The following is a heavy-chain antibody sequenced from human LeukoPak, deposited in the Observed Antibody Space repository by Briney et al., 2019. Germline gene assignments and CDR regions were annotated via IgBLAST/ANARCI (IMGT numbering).Heavy chain of an antibody. CDR2: INPNSGGT. CDR1: GYTXTGYY. V-gene: IGHV1-2*02. CDR3: ARDVTYYYDTSGYRDAFDI. D-gene: IGHD3-22*01. Sequence: ASVKVSCKASGYTXTGYYMHWVRQAPGQGLEWMGWINPNSGGTNYAQKFQGRVTMTRDTSISTAYMELSSLRSDGTAVYSCARDVTYYYDTSGYRDAFDIWGQGTMVTVSS. J-gene: IGHJ3*02.